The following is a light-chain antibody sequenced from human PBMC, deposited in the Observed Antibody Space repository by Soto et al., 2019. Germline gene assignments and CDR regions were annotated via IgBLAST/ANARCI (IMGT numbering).Light chain of an antibody. CDR1: QSFLYGSDNKNY. Sequence: DILMTQSPASLTVSLGERATIDCKSSQSFLYGSDNKNYLAWYQQKPGQPPKLLIYWASTRESGVPDRFSGSGSGTDFTLTITSLQAGDVAVYYCQQYYVTPLTFGGGTKVDIK. CDR3: QQYYVTPLT. V-gene: IGKV4-1*01. J-gene: IGKJ4*01. CDR2: WAS.